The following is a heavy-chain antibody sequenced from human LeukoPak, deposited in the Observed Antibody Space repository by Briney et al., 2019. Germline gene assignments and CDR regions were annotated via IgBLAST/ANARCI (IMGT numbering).Heavy chain of an antibody. Sequence: SETLSLTCTVSGGSISSSNYYWGWIRQPPGKGLEWIGSMYYSGNTDYNPSLKSRVTISVDTSKDQFSLKVNSVTAADTAVYYCARTLGWASSRYPFDGWGQGTLVTVSS. CDR3: ARTLGWASSRYPFDG. CDR1: GGSISSSNYY. D-gene: IGHD3-16*02. V-gene: IGHV4-39*01. J-gene: IGHJ4*02. CDR2: MYYSGNT.